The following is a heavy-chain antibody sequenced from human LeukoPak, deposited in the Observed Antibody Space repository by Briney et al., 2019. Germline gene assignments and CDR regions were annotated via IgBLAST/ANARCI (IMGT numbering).Heavy chain of an antibody. Sequence: SETLSLTCAVYGGSFSGYYWSWIRQPPGKGLEWVGEINHSGSTNYNPSLKSRVTISVDTSKNQFSLKLSSVTAADTAVYYCARLRKGFNYYYYYYMDVWGKGTTVTISS. CDR3: ARLRKGFNYYYYYYMDV. J-gene: IGHJ6*03. D-gene: IGHD1-14*01. V-gene: IGHV4-34*01. CDR2: INHSGST. CDR1: GGSFSGYY.